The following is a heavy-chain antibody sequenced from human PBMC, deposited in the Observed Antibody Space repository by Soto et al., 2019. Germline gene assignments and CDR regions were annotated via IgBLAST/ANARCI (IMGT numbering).Heavy chain of an antibody. Sequence: SVKVSCKASGGTFSSYAISWVRQAPGQGLEWMGGIIPIFGTANYAQKFQGRVTITADKSTSTAYMELSSLRSEDTAVYYCARDNIIMATKNSSEYYYYGMDVWGQGTTVTVSS. V-gene: IGHV1-69*06. CDR3: ARDNIIMATKNSSEYYYYGMDV. D-gene: IGHD3-10*01. J-gene: IGHJ6*02. CDR2: IIPIFGTA. CDR1: GGTFSSYA.